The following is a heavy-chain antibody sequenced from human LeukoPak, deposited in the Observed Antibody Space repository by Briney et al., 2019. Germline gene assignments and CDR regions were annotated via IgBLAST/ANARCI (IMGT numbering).Heavy chain of an antibody. Sequence: GGSLRLSCAASGFTFSSYWMSWVRQAPGEGLEWVANIKQDGSQGYYVDSVKGRFTISRDNAKNSLYLQMNSLRAEDTAVYSCARDYYASGSHDFWGQGALVTVSS. D-gene: IGHD3-10*01. CDR1: GFTFSSYW. J-gene: IGHJ4*02. V-gene: IGHV3-7*04. CDR3: ARDYYASGSHDF. CDR2: IKQDGSQG.